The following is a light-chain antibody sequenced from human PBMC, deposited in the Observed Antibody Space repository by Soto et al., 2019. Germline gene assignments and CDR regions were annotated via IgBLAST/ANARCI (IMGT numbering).Light chain of an antibody. V-gene: IGKV3-20*01. CDR3: QLYGASPKYP. Sequence: EIVLTQSPGTLSLSPGQRATLSCRASQSVSSSSLAWYQQRPGQAPRLLIYGASRRATGIPDRFSGSGSGTDFTLTFSRLEPEDFAVYYCQLYGASPKYPFGQGTKLEIK. J-gene: IGKJ2*01. CDR2: GAS. CDR1: QSVSSSS.